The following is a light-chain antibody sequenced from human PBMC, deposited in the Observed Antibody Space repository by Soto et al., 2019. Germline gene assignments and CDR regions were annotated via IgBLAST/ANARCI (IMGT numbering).Light chain of an antibody. Sequence: EVVLTQSPVTLSLSPGERATLSCRASQSFRGLLAWYKQKPGQAPRLLIYDAYNRATGIPPRFSVSGSGTDFTLTISSLEPEDSAVYYCQQRHMWPITFGQGTRLDIK. V-gene: IGKV3-11*01. CDR1: QSFRGL. J-gene: IGKJ5*01. CDR3: QQRHMWPIT. CDR2: DAY.